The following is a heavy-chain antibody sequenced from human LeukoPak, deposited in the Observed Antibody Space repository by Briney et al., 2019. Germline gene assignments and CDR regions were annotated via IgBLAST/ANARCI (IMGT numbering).Heavy chain of an antibody. J-gene: IGHJ4*02. D-gene: IGHD3-22*01. Sequence: GGSLRLSCAASGFTFSSYAMSWVRQAAGKGLEWVSAISGSGGSTYYADSVKGRFTISRDNSKNTLYLQMNSLRAEDTAVYYCAKDQDYYDSSGLFGYWGQGTLVTVSS. CDR3: AKDQDYYDSSGLFGY. CDR2: ISGSGGST. CDR1: GFTFSSYA. V-gene: IGHV3-23*01.